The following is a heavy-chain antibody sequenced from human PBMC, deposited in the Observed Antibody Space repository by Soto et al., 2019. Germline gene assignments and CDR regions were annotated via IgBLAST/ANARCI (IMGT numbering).Heavy chain of an antibody. Sequence: QVQLVQSGAEVKKPGSSVKVSCKASGGTFSSYAISWVRQAPGQGLEWMGGIIPIFGTANYAQKFQGRVTINADESTSTAYMELSSLRSEDTAVYYCARVKGSLRYFDFNAFDIWGQGTMVTVSS. CDR1: GGTFSSYA. CDR3: ARVKGSLRYFDFNAFDI. V-gene: IGHV1-69*01. D-gene: IGHD3-9*01. J-gene: IGHJ3*02. CDR2: IIPIFGTA.